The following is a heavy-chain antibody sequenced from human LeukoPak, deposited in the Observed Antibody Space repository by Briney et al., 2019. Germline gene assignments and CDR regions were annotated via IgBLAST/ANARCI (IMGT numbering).Heavy chain of an antibody. J-gene: IGHJ4*02. V-gene: IGHV1-18*01. CDR2: ISAYNGNT. CDR3: ARDLRGSYSRIPRLGYFDY. Sequence: GSSVKVSCKASGGTFSSYAISWVRQAPGQGYEWMGWISAYNGNTNYAQKLQGRVTMTTDTSTSTAYMELRSLRSDDTAVYYCARDLRGSYSRIPRLGYFDYWGQGTLVTVSS. CDR1: GGTFSSYA. D-gene: IGHD1-26*01.